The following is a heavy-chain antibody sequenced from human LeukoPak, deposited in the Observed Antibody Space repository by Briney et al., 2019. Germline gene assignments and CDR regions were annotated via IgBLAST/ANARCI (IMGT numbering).Heavy chain of an antibody. CDR2: ISWNSGSI. CDR3: AKEYGSGSYYYYYYGMDV. Sequence: GGSLRLSCAASGFTFDDYAMHWVRQAPGKGLEWVSGISWNSGSIGYADSVKGRFTISRDNAKNSLYLQMNSLRAEDTALYYCAKEYGSGSYYYYYYGMDVWGQGTTVTVSS. J-gene: IGHJ6*02. V-gene: IGHV3-9*01. D-gene: IGHD3-10*01. CDR1: GFTFDDYA.